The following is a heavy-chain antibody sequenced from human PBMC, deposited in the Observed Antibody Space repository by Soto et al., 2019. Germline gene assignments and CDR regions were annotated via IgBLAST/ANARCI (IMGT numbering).Heavy chain of an antibody. CDR2: IDPTESHT. CDR1: GYRFTNYW. V-gene: IGHV5-10-1*01. D-gene: IGHD1-26*01. CDR3: ARCIVGDYGMDF. J-gene: IGHJ6*02. Sequence: GESLKISCKGSGYRFTNYWISWVRQMPGKGLEWMGKIDPTESHTNYSPSFQGHVTISVDKSITTAYLQWNSLKASDTAMYYCARCIVGDYGMDFWGQGSTVIVSS.